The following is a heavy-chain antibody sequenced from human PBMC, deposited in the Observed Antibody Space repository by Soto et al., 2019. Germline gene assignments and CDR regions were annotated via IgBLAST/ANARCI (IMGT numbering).Heavy chain of an antibody. J-gene: IGHJ4*01. V-gene: IGHV3-30*18. CDR3: AKAGEDGGNSGPLGY. CDR1: GFTFSTYS. D-gene: IGHD2-21*02. Sequence: PGGSLRLSCAASGFTFSTYSMHRVRQAPGKGLEWVAVIAYDGSNKYYADSVKGRFIISRDNSKNTLYLQMNSLRAEDTAVYYCAKAGEDGGNSGPLGYWGQGTLVTVSS. CDR2: IAYDGSNK.